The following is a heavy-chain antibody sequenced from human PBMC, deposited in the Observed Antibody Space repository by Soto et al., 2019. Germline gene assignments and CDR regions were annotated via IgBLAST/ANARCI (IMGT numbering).Heavy chain of an antibody. CDR2: ITSNGGNT. V-gene: IGHV3-64*01. CDR3: ARDRVESGYPEYFQH. D-gene: IGHD3-22*01. Sequence: HPGGSLRLSCAASGFTFSSYAMHWVRQAPGKGLEYVSVITSNGGNTDYASSVKGRFTISRDNSKNTLYLQMGSLRAEDMAVYYCARDRVESGYPEYFQHWGQGTLVTVSS. J-gene: IGHJ1*01. CDR1: GFTFSSYA.